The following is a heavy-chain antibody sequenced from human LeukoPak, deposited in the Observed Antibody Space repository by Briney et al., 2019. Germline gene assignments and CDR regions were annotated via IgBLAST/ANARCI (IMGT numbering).Heavy chain of an antibody. CDR1: GGSISSRY. Sequence: SETLSLTCTLSGGSISSRYWIWIRQPPGKGLEWIGSIYYSGGTNYNPSLQGRVSISVDTSKIQFSLKLSSVTAADTAVYYCARWQYTISSGWFDPWGQGTLVTVSS. V-gene: IGHV4-59*08. J-gene: IGHJ5*02. D-gene: IGHD6-6*01. CDR2: IYYSGGT. CDR3: ARWQYTISSGWFDP.